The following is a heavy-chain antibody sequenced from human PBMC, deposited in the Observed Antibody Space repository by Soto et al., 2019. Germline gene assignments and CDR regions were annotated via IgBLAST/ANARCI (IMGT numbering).Heavy chain of an antibody. J-gene: IGHJ3*02. V-gene: IGHV3-23*01. CDR1: GFTFNTYA. CDR3: AKVHTPIGVIITTAFDI. D-gene: IGHD3-22*01. Sequence: GGSLRLSCAASGFTFNTYAMNWVRQAPGKGLEWVSGISGSGETTFYADSVKGRFTISRDNSKNTLYLQLNSLRAEDAALYYCAKVHTPIGVIITTAFDIWGQGTVVTVSS. CDR2: ISGSGETT.